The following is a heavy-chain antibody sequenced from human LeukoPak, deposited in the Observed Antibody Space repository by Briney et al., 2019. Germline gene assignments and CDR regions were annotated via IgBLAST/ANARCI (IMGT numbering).Heavy chain of an antibody. Sequence: ASVKVSCKTSGGTFSRFAISWVRQAPGQGLEWMGGIIPIFGPANYAQKFQGRVTITADESTSTAYMELSSLRSEDTALYYCAKSTYYYGSGEGSNYWYFDLWGRGALVTVSS. CDR2: IIPIFGPA. V-gene: IGHV1-69*13. J-gene: IGHJ2*01. CDR3: AKSTYYYGSGEGSNYWYFDL. D-gene: IGHD3-10*01. CDR1: GGTFSRFA.